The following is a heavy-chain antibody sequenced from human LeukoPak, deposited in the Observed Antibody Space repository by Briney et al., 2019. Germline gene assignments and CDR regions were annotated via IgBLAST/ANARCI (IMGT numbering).Heavy chain of an antibody. J-gene: IGHJ6*03. V-gene: IGHV7-4-1*02. CDR1: GGTFSSYA. CDR3: ARGGGGIAARNYYYYYMDV. Sequence: ASVKVSCKASGGTFSSYAISWVRQAPGQGLEWMGWINTNTGNPTYAQGFTGRFVFSLDTSVSTAYLQISSLKAEDTAVYYCARGGGGIAARNYYYYYMDVWGKGTTVTVSS. D-gene: IGHD6-6*01. CDR2: INTNTGNP.